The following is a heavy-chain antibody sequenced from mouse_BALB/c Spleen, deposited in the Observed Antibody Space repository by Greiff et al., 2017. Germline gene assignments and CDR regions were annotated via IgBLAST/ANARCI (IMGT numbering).Heavy chain of an antibody. D-gene: IGHD3-1*01. CDR1: GFTFSSYT. CDR3: ARTARGTAWFAY. CDR2: ISSGGSYT. Sequence: EVMLVESGGGLVKPGGSLKLSCAASGFTFSSYTMSWVRQTPEKRLEWVATISSGGSYTYYPDSVKGRFTISRDNAKNTLYLQMSSLKSEDTAMYYCARTARGTAWFAYWGQGTLVTVSA. J-gene: IGHJ3*01. V-gene: IGHV5-6-4*01.